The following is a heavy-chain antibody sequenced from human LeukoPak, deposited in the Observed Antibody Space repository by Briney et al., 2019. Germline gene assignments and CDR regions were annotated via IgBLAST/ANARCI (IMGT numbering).Heavy chain of an antibody. CDR3: ARGAAAGTVGFDY. CDR1: GGSISSYY. J-gene: IGHJ4*02. CDR2: IYYSGST. D-gene: IGHD6-13*01. V-gene: IGHV4-59*01. Sequence: SETLSLTCTVSGGSISSYYWSWIRQPPGKGLEWVGYIYYSGSTNYNPSLKSRVTISVDTSKNPFSLKLSSVTAADTAVYYCARGAAAGTVGFDYWGQGTLVTVSS.